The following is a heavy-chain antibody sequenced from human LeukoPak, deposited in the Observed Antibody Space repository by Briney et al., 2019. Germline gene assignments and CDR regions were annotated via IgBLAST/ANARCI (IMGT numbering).Heavy chain of an antibody. V-gene: IGHV4-59*01. Sequence: SETLSLTCTVSGGSISSYYWSWIRQPPGKGLEWIGYIYYSGSTNYNPSLKSRVTISVDTSRNQFSLKLSSVTAADTAVYYCARATSAAAGSYDYWGQGTLVTVSS. CDR2: IYYSGST. CDR3: ARATSAAAGSYDY. J-gene: IGHJ4*02. CDR1: GGSISSYY. D-gene: IGHD6-13*01.